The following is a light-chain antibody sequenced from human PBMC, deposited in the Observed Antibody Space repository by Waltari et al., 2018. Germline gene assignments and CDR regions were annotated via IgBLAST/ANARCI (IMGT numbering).Light chain of an antibody. V-gene: IGLV1-51*01. CDR1: TSNIGNNY. CDR3: ETWDSRLSTVV. Sequence: QRVTISCFGTTSNIGNNYLAWYQHIPGTAPKLLIYDNNRRPSGIPDRFSASKSDTSATLDITGLQTGDEADYYCETWDSRLSTVVFGGGTKLTVL. CDR2: DNN. J-gene: IGLJ2*01.